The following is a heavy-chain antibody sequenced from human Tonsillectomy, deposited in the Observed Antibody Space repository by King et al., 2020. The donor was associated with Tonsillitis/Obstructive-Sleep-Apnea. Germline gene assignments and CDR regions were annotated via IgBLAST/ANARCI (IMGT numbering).Heavy chain of an antibody. Sequence: VQLVQSGTEVKKPGASVKVSCKASGYIFRSYGISWVRQAPGQGLEWMGWISGFNGNTNYAQKLQGRVTMTTDTSTSTAYMELRSLRSDDTAVYYCARAGANVPAGEHRGQGTLVNGSS. J-gene: IGHJ4*02. CDR2: ISGFNGNT. V-gene: IGHV1-18*01. CDR1: GYIFRSYG. CDR3: ARAGANVPAGEH. D-gene: IGHD7-27*01.